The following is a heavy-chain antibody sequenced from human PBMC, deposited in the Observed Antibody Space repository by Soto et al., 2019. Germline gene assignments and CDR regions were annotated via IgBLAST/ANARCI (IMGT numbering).Heavy chain of an antibody. J-gene: IGHJ4*02. Sequence: QVQLVQSGAEVKKPGSSVKVSCKASGGTFSSSAISWVRQAPGQGLEWMGGIIPIFGTANYAQKFQGRVTSTADESTSTGYMELSSLRSEDTAVYYCASLLRGYSGTGDYWGQGTLVTVSS. CDR3: ASLLRGYSGTGDY. CDR2: IIPIFGTA. CDR1: GGTFSSSA. D-gene: IGHD5-12*01. V-gene: IGHV1-69*12.